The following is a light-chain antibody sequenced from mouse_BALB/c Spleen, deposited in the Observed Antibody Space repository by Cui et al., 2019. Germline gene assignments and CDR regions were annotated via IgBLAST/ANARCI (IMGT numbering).Light chain of an antibody. CDR3: QHFWGTPPT. J-gene: IGKJ1*01. V-gene: IGKV12-46*01. CDR1: ENIYSN. Sequence: DIQMTESPASLSVSVGVTVTITCRTSENIYSNLAWYQQKQGESPQLLVYAATNLADGVPSRFSGSASGTQYSLKINSLQSEDFGSYYCQHFWGTPPTFGGGTKLEIK. CDR2: AAT.